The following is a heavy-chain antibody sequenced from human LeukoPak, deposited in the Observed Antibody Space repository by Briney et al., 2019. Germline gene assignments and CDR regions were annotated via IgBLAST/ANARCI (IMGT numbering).Heavy chain of an antibody. CDR1: GFTLSSCW. CDR2: INQDGSEK. Sequence: GGSLRLSCAASGFTLSSCWMSWVRQAPGKGLEWVANINQDGSEKSYVDSVKGRFTISRDNAKNSLFLQMNSLRAEDTAVYYCARINSSSSPHFDYWGQGTLVTVSS. CDR3: ARINSSSSPHFDY. J-gene: IGHJ4*02. D-gene: IGHD6-6*01. V-gene: IGHV3-7*01.